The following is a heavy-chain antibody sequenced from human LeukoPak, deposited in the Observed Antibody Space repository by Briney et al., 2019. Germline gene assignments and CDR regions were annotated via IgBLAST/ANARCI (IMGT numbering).Heavy chain of an antibody. CDR1: GGSISSSSYC. J-gene: IGHJ6*03. Sequence: SETLSLTCTVSGGSISSSSYCWGWIRQPPGKGLEWIGSIYYSGSTNYNPSLKSRVTISVDTSKNQFSLKLSSVTAADTAVYYCARSVEGYCSGSNCYSYSYYMDVWGKGTTVTVSS. CDR2: IYYSGST. D-gene: IGHD2-15*01. V-gene: IGHV4-39*07. CDR3: ARSVEGYCSGSNCYSYSYYMDV.